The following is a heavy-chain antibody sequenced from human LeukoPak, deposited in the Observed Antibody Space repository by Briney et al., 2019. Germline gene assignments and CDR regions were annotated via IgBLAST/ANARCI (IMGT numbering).Heavy chain of an antibody. CDR3: ARLPWYYYDGGGYYDAGWFDP. Sequence: GESLKISCKGSGYSFSSYWLAWVRQMPGKGLEWMGIIYPGDSDTRYSPSLQGQVTISADKSISTADLQWSSLKASDTAMYYCARLPWYYYDGGGYYDAGWFDPWGQGTLVTVSS. V-gene: IGHV5-51*01. CDR2: IYPGDSDT. CDR1: GYSFSSYW. J-gene: IGHJ5*02. D-gene: IGHD3-22*01.